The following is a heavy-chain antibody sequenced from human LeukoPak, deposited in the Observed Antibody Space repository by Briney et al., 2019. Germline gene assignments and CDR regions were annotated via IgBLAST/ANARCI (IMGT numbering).Heavy chain of an antibody. V-gene: IGHV3-23*01. CDR1: GFIFTNYA. CDR2: ISASGGST. D-gene: IGHD5-24*01. CDR3: AKGDDIGKHPIRAFYFDN. J-gene: IGHJ4*02. Sequence: GGSLRLSCAASGFIFTNYAMSWVRQAPGKGLEWVSFISASGGSTHYADSVQGRFTISRDNPRNTLDLQIDNLRVDDTAVYYCAKGDDIGKHPIRAFYFDNWGQGTLVTVSS.